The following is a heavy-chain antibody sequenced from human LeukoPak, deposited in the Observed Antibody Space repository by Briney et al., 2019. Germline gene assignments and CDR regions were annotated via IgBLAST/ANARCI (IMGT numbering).Heavy chain of an antibody. CDR1: GDSFSRNTYS. D-gene: IGHD1-26*01. J-gene: IGHJ3*02. CDR2: IYYTWRT. V-gene: IGHV4-39*01. Sequence: SETLSLTCTVSGDSFSRNTYSWGWIRQPPGKGLEWIGSIYYTWRTFYNPSLKSRVTISVDTSKNQFSLKLSSVTAADTAVYYCARRGSMGGSFVGAFDIWGQGTMVTVSS. CDR3: ARRGSMGGSFVGAFDI.